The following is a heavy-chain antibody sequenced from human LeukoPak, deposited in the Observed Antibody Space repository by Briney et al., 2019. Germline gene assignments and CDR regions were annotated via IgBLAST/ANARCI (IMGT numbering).Heavy chain of an antibody. CDR2: IYYSGST. V-gene: IGHV4-39*07. CDR1: GGSISSSSYY. J-gene: IGHJ4*02. Sequence: SETLSLTCTVSGGSISSSSYYWGWIRQPPGKGLEWIGSIYYSGSTYYNPSLKSRVTISVDTSKNQLSLKLSSVTAADTAVYYCARLSITMIVSYWGQGTLVTVSS. D-gene: IGHD3-22*01. CDR3: ARLSITMIVSY.